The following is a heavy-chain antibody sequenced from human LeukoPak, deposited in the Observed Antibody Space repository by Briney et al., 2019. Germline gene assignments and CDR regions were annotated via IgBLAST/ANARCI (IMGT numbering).Heavy chain of an antibody. CDR2: INYNGVIT. CDR1: EFTFSSYV. Sequence: GGSLSLSCAASEFTFSSYVMYWVRQAPGKGLEWVAAINYNGVITDYADSVRGRFTISRDNSKNTLYLQMNSLRGEDTAVYYCAKLGVRLTSTGQDYWGQGTLVTVSS. D-gene: IGHD3-9*01. CDR3: AKLGVRLTSTGQDY. V-gene: IGHV3-23*01. J-gene: IGHJ4*02.